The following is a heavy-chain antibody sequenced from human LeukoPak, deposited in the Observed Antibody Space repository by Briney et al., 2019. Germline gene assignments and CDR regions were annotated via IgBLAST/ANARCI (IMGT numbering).Heavy chain of an antibody. CDR1: GYTFTGYY. D-gene: IGHD3-3*01. CDR3: ARDAPYYDSWSGAGY. J-gene: IGHJ4*02. Sequence: ASVKVSCKASGYTFTGYYMHWVRQAPGQGLEWMGRINPNSGGTNYAQKFQGRVTMTTDTSTSTAYMELRSLRSDDTAVYYCARDAPYYDSWSGAGYWGQGTLVTVSS. V-gene: IGHV1-2*06. CDR2: INPNSGGT.